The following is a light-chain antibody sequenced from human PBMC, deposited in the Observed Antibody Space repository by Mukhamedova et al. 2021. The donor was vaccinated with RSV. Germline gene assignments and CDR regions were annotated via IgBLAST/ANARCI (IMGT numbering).Light chain of an antibody. CDR2: AEK. J-gene: IGKJ2*01. Sequence: WYQRRVHGRAPKLLISAEKRLESGVPSRFSGSGTGTEFSLTITRGKREEGATYYCQEREKKKEMYNFGAGNKLEIK. V-gene: IGKV1-39*01. CDR3: QEREKKKEMYN.